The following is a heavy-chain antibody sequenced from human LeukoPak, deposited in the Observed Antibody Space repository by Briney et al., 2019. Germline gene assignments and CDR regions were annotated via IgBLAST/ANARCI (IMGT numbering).Heavy chain of an antibody. CDR3: AGGLGGESYYYYYYMDV. J-gene: IGHJ6*03. V-gene: IGHV1-8*01. Sequence: ASVKVSCKASGYTFTSYDINWVRQATGQGLEWMGWMNPNSGNTGYAQKFQGRVTMTRNTSISTAYMELSSLRSEDTAVYYCAGGLGGESYYYYYYMDVWGKGTTVTVSS. CDR1: GYTFTSYD. CDR2: MNPNSGNT. D-gene: IGHD3-10*01.